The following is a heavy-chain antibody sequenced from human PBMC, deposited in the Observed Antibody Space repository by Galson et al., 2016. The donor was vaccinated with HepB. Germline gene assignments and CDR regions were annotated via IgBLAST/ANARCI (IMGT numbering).Heavy chain of an antibody. V-gene: IGHV3-7*01. D-gene: IGHD1-26*01. CDR3: VGWYSGTYSANY. J-gene: IGHJ4*02. Sequence: SLRLSCAASGFTFSGSWMSWVRQAPGNGLEWVAHINQAGTAIYYVDSVKSRFTISRDNAKNSLYLQMSSLRAEDKAVYFCVGWYSGTYSANYWGKGTLVTVSS. CDR2: INQAGTAI. CDR1: GFTFSGSW.